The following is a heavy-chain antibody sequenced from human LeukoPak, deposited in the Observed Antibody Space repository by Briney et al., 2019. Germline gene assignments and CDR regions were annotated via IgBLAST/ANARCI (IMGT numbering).Heavy chain of an antibody. V-gene: IGHV4-61*02. CDR2: IYPSGSP. CDR3: ARSSEGRYYYDSSGYSYYYYYMDV. CDR1: GDPISSAGYY. D-gene: IGHD3-22*01. Sequence: SQTLPLTCSVSGDPISSAGYYGSWIRQPPGKALEWIGRIYPSGSPHYNPSLKSRVTISVDTSKNQFSLKLSSVTAADTAVYYCARSSEGRYYYDSSGYSYYYYYMDVWGKGTTVTISS. J-gene: IGHJ6*03.